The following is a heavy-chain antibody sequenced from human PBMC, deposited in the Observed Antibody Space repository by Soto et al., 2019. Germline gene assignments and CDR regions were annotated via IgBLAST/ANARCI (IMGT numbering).Heavy chain of an antibody. CDR2: ISSSGSTI. D-gene: IGHD6-13*01. Sequence: GSLRLSCAAPGFTFSDYYMSWIRQAPGKGLEWVSYISSSGSTIYYADSVKGRFTISRDNAKNSLYLQMNSLRAEDTAVYYCARGESSSINWFDPWGQGTLVTVSS. V-gene: IGHV3-11*01. CDR3: ARGESSSINWFDP. CDR1: GFTFSDYY. J-gene: IGHJ5*02.